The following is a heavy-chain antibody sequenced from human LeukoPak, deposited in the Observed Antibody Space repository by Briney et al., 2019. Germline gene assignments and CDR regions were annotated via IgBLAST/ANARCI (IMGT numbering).Heavy chain of an antibody. Sequence: GGSLRLSCAASGFTFSSYWMSWVRQAPGKGLEWVANIKQDGSEKYYVDSVKGRFTISIDNARNSLYLQVNSLRAEDTAVYYCARNQRRLDYWGQGTLVTVSS. V-gene: IGHV3-7*01. CDR3: ARNQRRLDY. CDR2: IKQDGSEK. J-gene: IGHJ4*02. CDR1: GFTFSSYW. D-gene: IGHD1-14*01.